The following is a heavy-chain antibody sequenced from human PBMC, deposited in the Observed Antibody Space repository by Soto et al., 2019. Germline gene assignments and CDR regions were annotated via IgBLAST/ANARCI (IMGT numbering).Heavy chain of an antibody. CDR2: ISAHNGNT. D-gene: IGHD1-26*01. J-gene: IGHJ4*02. CDR1: GYTFTSYG. Sequence: QVHLVQSGAEVKKPGASVKVSCKASGYTFTSYGITWVRQAPGQGLEWMGWISAHNGNTDYAQKLQGRVIVTRDPSTSTAYMELRSLISDDPAVYYCARGRYGDYWGQGALVTVSS. CDR3: ARGRYGDY. V-gene: IGHV1-18*01.